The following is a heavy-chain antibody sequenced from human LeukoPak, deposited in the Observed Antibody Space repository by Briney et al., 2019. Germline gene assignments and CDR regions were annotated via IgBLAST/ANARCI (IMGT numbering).Heavy chain of an antibody. Sequence: SVKVSCKASGYTFTGYYMHWVRQAPGQGLEWMGGIIPIFGTANYAQKFQGRVTITADESTSTAYMELSSLRSEDTAVYYCARRPFGGSYEYFDYWGQGTLVTVSS. CDR2: IIPIFGTA. V-gene: IGHV1-69*13. J-gene: IGHJ4*02. CDR1: GYTFTGYY. CDR3: ARRPFGGSYEYFDY. D-gene: IGHD1-26*01.